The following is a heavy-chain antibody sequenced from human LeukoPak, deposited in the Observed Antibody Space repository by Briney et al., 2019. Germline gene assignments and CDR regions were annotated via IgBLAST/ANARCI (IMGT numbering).Heavy chain of an antibody. CDR2: IGRDRITK. D-gene: IGHD1-1*01. Sequence: GGSLRLSCAASGFTFSISGMHWVRQAPGEGLEWVAFIGRDRITKYYADSVKGRFTISGDSSYNTAYLQMNSLRAEDTAVYYCAKDRQRTGTTRDFDYWGQGTLVTVSS. CDR3: AKDRQRTGTTRDFDY. V-gene: IGHV3-30*02. J-gene: IGHJ4*02. CDR1: GFTFSISG.